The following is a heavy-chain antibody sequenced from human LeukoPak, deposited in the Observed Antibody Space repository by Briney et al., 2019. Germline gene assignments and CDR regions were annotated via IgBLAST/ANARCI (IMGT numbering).Heavy chain of an antibody. J-gene: IGHJ3*02. CDR1: EYTFTGYY. D-gene: IGHD1-1*01. V-gene: IGHV1-69*13. CDR3: ARSPKRYNWNDPDAFDI. CDR2: IIPIFGTA. Sequence: SVKVSCKASEYTFTGYYMHWVRQAPGQGLEWMGGIIPIFGTANYAQKFQGRVTITADESTSTAYMELSSLRSEDTAVYYCARSPKRYNWNDPDAFDIWGQGTMVTVSS.